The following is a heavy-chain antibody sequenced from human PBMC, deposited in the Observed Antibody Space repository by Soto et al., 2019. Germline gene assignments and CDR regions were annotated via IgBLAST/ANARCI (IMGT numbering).Heavy chain of an antibody. D-gene: IGHD6-6*01. Sequence: QVQLVESGGGVVQPGRSLRLSCAASGFTFSSYAMHWVRQAPGKGLEWVAVISYDGSNKYYADSVKGRFTISRDNSKNTLYLQMNSLRAEDTAVYYCARERPSSSDRDAFDIWGQGTMVTVSS. CDR1: GFTFSSYA. V-gene: IGHV3-30-3*01. CDR3: ARERPSSSDRDAFDI. J-gene: IGHJ3*02. CDR2: ISYDGSNK.